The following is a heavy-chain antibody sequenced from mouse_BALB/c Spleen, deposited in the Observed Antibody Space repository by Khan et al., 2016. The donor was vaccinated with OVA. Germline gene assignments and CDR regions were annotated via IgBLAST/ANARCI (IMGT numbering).Heavy chain of an antibody. J-gene: IGHJ2*01. CDR2: ISTYSGST. CDR1: GYTFTDYA. CDR3: ARPAYDGYYDY. V-gene: IGHV1S137*01. Sequence: QVQLQQSGPELVRPGVSVKISCKGSGYTFTDYAMYWVKQSHAKSLEWIGLISTYSGSTNYNQKFKGKVTMTVDKSSSAAYMELARLTSDDSSFYYCARPAYDGYYDYWGQGTALTVSS. D-gene: IGHD2-3*01.